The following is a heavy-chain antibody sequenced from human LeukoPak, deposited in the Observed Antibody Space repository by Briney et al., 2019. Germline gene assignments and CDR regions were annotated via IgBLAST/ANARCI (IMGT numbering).Heavy chain of an antibody. D-gene: IGHD2-15*01. CDR3: ANSPLGWAGVFDY. V-gene: IGHV3-23*01. Sequence: PGGSLRLSCAASGFTFSSYAMSWVRQAPGKGLEWVSAISGSGGSTYYADSVKGRFTISIDNSKNTLYLQMNSLRAEDTAVYYCANSPLGWAGVFDYWGQGTLVTVSS. CDR1: GFTFSSYA. CDR2: ISGSGGST. J-gene: IGHJ4*02.